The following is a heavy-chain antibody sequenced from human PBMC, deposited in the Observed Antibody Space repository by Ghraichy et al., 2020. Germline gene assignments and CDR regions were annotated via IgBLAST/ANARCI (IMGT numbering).Heavy chain of an antibody. CDR1: GGTFSGYA. V-gene: IGHV1-69*13. D-gene: IGHD6-6*01. J-gene: IGHJ5*02. Sequence: SVKVSCKASGGTFSGYAITWVRQAPGQALEWMGGIIPIFGTANYAQKFQGRVTITADESTGTAYVELSSLRSEDTAMYYCARDVIAARPALWFDPWGQGTLVTVSS. CDR3: ARDVIAARPALWFDP. CDR2: IIPIFGTA.